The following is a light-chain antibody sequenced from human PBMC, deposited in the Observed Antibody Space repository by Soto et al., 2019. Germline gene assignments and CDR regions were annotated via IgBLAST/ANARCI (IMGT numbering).Light chain of an antibody. J-gene: IGKJ4*01. Sequence: EIVLTQSPATLSLSPGERATLSCRASQSVNSYLAWYQQKPGQGPRLLIYDASNRATGIPARFSGSGSGTDSTLTISSLEPEDFAVYYCQQRSNGPALTFGGGTKVEIK. CDR3: QQRSNGPALT. CDR2: DAS. CDR1: QSVNSY. V-gene: IGKV3-11*01.